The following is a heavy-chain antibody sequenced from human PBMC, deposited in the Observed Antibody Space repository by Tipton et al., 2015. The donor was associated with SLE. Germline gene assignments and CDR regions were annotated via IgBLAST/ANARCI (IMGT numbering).Heavy chain of an antibody. CDR3: ARGAPFQLGIRAFDI. CDR1: GGSISSGSYY. D-gene: IGHD7-27*01. J-gene: IGHJ3*02. CDR2: IYTSGST. Sequence: LRLSCTVSGGSISSGSYYWSWIRQPAGKGLEWIGRIYTSGSTNYNPSLKSRVTISVDTSKNQFSLKRSSVTAADTAVYYCARGAPFQLGIRAFDIWGQGTMVTVSS. V-gene: IGHV4-61*02.